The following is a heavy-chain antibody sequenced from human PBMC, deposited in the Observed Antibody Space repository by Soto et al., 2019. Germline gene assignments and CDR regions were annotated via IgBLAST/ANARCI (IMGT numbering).Heavy chain of an antibody. CDR1: GCTISTYG. Sequence: GGSLSLSWAAAGCTISTYGGRWVRQAPGKGLEWVALISYDGSSKFYVDSVKGRLTISRDNSKNTLYLQLNSLRAEDTAVYYCAGGWNYFDYWGQGTLVTVSS. D-gene: IGHD6-19*01. CDR2: ISYDGSSK. J-gene: IGHJ4*02. V-gene: IGHV3-30*03. CDR3: AGGWNYFDY.